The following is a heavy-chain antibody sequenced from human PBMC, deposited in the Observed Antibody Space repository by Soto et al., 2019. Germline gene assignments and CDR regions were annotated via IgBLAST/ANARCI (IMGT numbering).Heavy chain of an antibody. Sequence: ASVKVSCKASGYTFTSYGISWVRQAPGQGLEWMGWISAYNGNTNYAQKLQGRVTMTTDTSTSTAYMELRSLRSDDTAVYYCARNTFYDFWSGYTTQNWFDPWGQGTLVTAPQ. CDR2: ISAYNGNT. CDR3: ARNTFYDFWSGYTTQNWFDP. CDR1: GYTFTSYG. D-gene: IGHD3-3*01. V-gene: IGHV1-18*01. J-gene: IGHJ5*02.